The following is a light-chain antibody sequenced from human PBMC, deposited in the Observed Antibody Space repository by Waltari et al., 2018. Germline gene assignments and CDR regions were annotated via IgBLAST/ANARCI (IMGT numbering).Light chain of an antibody. J-gene: IGLJ2*01. CDR1: NSGTKN. CDR3: QVWDNTGDRRVV. V-gene: IGLV3-21*02. CDR2: GDS. Sequence: YVLTQPPSVSVAPGQTASITCGGNNSGTKNVHWYQQRPGQAPVLVVYGDSDRPSEIPDRFSGSNSGNTATLIINRVEAGDEADYSCQVWDNTGDRRVVFGGGTKLTVL.